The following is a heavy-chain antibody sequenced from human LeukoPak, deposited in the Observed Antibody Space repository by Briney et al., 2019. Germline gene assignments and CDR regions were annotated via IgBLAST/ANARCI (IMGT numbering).Heavy chain of an antibody. D-gene: IGHD6-25*01. Sequence: GGSLRLSCAASGFTFRSYGMHWVRQAPGKGLEWVAFIQYDGNNKYYADSAKGRFTISRDNSKNTLYLQMNSQRAEDTAVYYCAKASGDERWGQGTLVTVSS. V-gene: IGHV3-30*02. J-gene: IGHJ4*02. CDR2: IQYDGNNK. CDR3: AKASGDER. CDR1: GFTFRSYG.